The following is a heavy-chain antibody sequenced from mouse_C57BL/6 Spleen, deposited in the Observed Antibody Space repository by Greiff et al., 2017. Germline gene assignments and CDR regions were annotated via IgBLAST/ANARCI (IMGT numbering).Heavy chain of an antibody. Sequence: VQLQQPGAELVRPGSSVKLSCKASGYTFTSYWMHWVKQRPIQGLEWIGNIDPSDSETHYNQKFKDKATLTVDKSSSTAYMQLSSLTSEDSAVYYCARDYGSSPFYYWGQGTTLTVAS. V-gene: IGHV1-52*01. J-gene: IGHJ2*01. CDR1: GYTFTSYW. CDR3: ARDYGSSPFYY. D-gene: IGHD1-1*01. CDR2: IDPSDSET.